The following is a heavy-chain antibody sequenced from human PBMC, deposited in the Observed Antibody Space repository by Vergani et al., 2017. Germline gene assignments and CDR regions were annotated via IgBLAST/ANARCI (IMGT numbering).Heavy chain of an antibody. Sequence: EVQLLESGGGLVQPGGSLRLSCAASGFTFSSYAMSWVRQAPGKGLEWVSAISGSGGSTYYADSVKGRFTISRDNSKNTLYLQMNSLRAEDTAVYYCAKDLGGPLRITMVYGESWWFDPWGQGTLVTVSS. J-gene: IGHJ5*02. CDR1: GFTFSSYA. D-gene: IGHD3-10*01. V-gene: IGHV3-23*01. CDR2: ISGSGGST. CDR3: AKDLGGPLRITMVYGESWWFDP.